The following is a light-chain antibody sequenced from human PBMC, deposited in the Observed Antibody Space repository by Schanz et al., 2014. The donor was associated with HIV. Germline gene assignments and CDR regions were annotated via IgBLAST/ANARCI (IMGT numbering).Light chain of an antibody. J-gene: IGKJ1*01. V-gene: IGKV1-5*03. CDR2: QAS. CDR3: QQYDTISWT. CDR1: QNIAKW. Sequence: DIQMTQSPSTVSASVGDRVTITCRARQNIAKWLAWYQQKPGKAPNLLIYQASTLKPGVPSRFSGTVSGTDFTLTITSLRPEDSATYYCQQYDTISWTFGQGTKVEVK.